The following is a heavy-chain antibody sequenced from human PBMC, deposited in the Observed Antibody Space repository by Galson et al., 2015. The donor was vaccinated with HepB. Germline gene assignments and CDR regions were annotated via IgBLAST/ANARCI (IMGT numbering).Heavy chain of an antibody. V-gene: IGHV3-30*18. D-gene: IGHD5-18*01. Sequence: SLRLSCAASGFTFSSYGMHWVRQAPGKGLEWVAVISYDGSNKYYADSVKGRFTISRDNSKNTLYLQMNSLRAEDTAVYYCAKDRGIQLHWFDPWGQGTLVTVSS. CDR2: ISYDGSNK. J-gene: IGHJ5*02. CDR1: GFTFSSYG. CDR3: AKDRGIQLHWFDP.